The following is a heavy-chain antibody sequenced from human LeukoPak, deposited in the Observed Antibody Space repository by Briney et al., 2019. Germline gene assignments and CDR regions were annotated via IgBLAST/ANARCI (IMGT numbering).Heavy chain of an antibody. CDR1: GFTFSTYW. CDR2: IKQDGSEK. V-gene: IGHV3-7*01. Sequence: GGSLRLSCAASGFTFSTYWMTWVRQAPGKGLEWVANIKQDGSEKYYVDSVKGRFTISRDNAENSLYLQMNSLRADDTAVYYCASGSWSANYWGQGTLVTVSS. J-gene: IGHJ4*02. CDR3: ASGSWSANY. D-gene: IGHD6-6*01.